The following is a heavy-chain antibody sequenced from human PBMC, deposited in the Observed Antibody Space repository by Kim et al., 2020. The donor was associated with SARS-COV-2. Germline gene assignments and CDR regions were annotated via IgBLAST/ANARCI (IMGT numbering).Heavy chain of an antibody. D-gene: IGHD3-10*01. Sequence: SETLSLTCTVSGDSISSSSYYWGWIRQPPGKGLEWIGNIYYSGSTYYNPTLKSRVTISIDTSKNQFSLKLTCVTAADTAAYYCTRHRNYGSGKIPDYWGQGTLVTVSS. J-gene: IGHJ4*02. V-gene: IGHV4-39*01. CDR1: GDSISSSSYY. CDR3: TRHRNYGSGKIPDY. CDR2: IYYSGST.